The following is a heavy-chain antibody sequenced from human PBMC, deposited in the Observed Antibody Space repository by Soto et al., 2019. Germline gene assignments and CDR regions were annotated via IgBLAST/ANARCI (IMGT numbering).Heavy chain of an antibody. V-gene: IGHV4-59*01. D-gene: IGHD3-3*01. CDR3: AKVNDFWTGYYSTNWFDP. J-gene: IGHJ5*02. Sequence: SETLSLTCTVSGGSINSYYWSWIRQPPGKGLEWIGYIYYSGSTNYNPSLKSRVTISVDTSKNQFSLKISSVTAADTAVYYCAKVNDFWTGYYSTNWFDPSGQGTLVTVSS. CDR1: GGSINSYY. CDR2: IYYSGST.